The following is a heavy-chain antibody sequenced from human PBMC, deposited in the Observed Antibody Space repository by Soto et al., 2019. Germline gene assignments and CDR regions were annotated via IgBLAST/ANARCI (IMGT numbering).Heavy chain of an antibody. CDR2: IYYSGST. V-gene: IGHV4-59*01. CDR1: GGSISSYY. Sequence: SETLSLTCTVSGGSISSYYWSWIRQPPGKGLEWIGYIYYSGSTNYNPSLKSRVTISVDTSKNQFSLKLSSVTAADTAVYYCAGDKRQQRLFDYWGQGTLVTVSS. J-gene: IGHJ4*02. D-gene: IGHD6-25*01. CDR3: AGDKRQQRLFDY.